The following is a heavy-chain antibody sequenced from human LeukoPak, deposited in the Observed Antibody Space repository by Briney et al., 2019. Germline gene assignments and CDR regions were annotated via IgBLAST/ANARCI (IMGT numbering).Heavy chain of an antibody. D-gene: IGHD3-22*01. CDR2: IIPILGIA. CDR1: GGTFSSYA. Sequence: SVKVSCKASGGTFSSYAISWVRQAPGQGLEWMGRIIPILGIANYAQKFQGRVTITADKSTSTAYMELSSLRSEDTAVYYCARARSGSVGAFDIWGQGTMVAVSS. V-gene: IGHV1-69*04. J-gene: IGHJ3*02. CDR3: ARARSGSVGAFDI.